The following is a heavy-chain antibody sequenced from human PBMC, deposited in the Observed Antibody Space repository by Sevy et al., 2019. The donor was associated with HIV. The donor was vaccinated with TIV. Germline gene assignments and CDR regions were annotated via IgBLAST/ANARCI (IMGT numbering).Heavy chain of an antibody. V-gene: IGHV3-74*01. CDR1: GFTFSSYW. Sequence: GGSLRLSCAASGFTFSSYWMHWVRQAPGKGLVWVSRSNEDGSTTNYADSVKGRFTISRDNAKNTLYLQMHSLRAEDTAVYYCARDIGGLGYFWGQGTTVTVSS. D-gene: IGHD3-16*01. J-gene: IGHJ6*02. CDR3: ARDIGGLGYF. CDR2: SNEDGSTT.